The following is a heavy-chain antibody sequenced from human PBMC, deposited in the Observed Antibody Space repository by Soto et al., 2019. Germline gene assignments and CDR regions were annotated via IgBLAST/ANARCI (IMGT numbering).Heavy chain of an antibody. D-gene: IGHD3-10*01. J-gene: IGHJ4*02. V-gene: IGHV3-23*01. Sequence: EVQVLESGGGLVQPGGSLRLSCAASGFTFSSYAMSWVRQAPGQGLEWVSAISGSGSNPYYADSVKGRFTISRDNSKNTLYLQMNSLSAVDAALYYWAKPNSMTIRAGFDHWGQGTLVTFSS. CDR3: AKPNSMTIRAGFDH. CDR2: ISGSGSNP. CDR1: GFTFSSYA.